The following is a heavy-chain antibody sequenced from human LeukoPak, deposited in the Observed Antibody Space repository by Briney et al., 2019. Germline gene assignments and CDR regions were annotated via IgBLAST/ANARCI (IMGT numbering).Heavy chain of an antibody. J-gene: IGHJ4*02. D-gene: IGHD3-9*01. V-gene: IGHV3-23*01. CDR1: GFTFSSYA. CDR2: ISGSGGST. CDR3: AKAEYYDILTGYYDFGY. Sequence: PGGSLRLSCAASGFTFSSYAMSWVRQAPGKGLEWVSAISGSGGSTYYADSVKGRFTISRDNSKNTLYLQMNSLRAEDTAVYYCAKAEYYDILTGYYDFGYWGQGTLVTVSS.